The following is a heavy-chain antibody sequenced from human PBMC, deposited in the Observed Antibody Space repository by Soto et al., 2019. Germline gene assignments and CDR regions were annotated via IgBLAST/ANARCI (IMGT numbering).Heavy chain of an antibody. V-gene: IGHV3-21*01. Sequence: EVQLVESGGGLVKPGGSLRLSCAASGFTFSSYSMNWVRQAPGKGLEWVSSISSSSSYIYYADSVKGRFTISRDNAKNSLYLQMNSLRAEDTAVYYCATTAGELYDFWSGNPTFDYWGQGTLVTVSS. CDR1: GFTFSSYS. CDR3: ATTAGELYDFWSGNPTFDY. CDR2: ISSSSSYI. D-gene: IGHD3-3*01. J-gene: IGHJ4*02.